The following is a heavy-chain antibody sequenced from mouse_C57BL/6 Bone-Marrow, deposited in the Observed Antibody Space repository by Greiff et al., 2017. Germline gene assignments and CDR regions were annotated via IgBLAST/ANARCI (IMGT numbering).Heavy chain of an antibody. V-gene: IGHV1-55*01. CDR2: IYPGSGST. CDR1: GYTFTSYW. J-gene: IGHJ4*01. D-gene: IGHD3-2*02. CDR3: AREARQCRLERDAMDY. Sequence: QVQLQQPGAELVKPGASVKMSCKASGYTFTSYWIPWVKQRPGQGLEWIGDIYPGSGSTNYNEKFKSKATLTVDTSSSTAYMQLSSLTSEDSAVYDCAREARQCRLERDAMDYWGKGTSVTVSS.